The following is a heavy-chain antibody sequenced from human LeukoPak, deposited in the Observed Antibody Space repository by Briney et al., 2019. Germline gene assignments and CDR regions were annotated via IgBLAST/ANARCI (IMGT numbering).Heavy chain of an antibody. CDR2: IYTSGST. D-gene: IGHD3-10*01. CDR3: ARVTGSGSLTGNWFDP. Sequence: SETLSLTCTVSGGSISSYYWSWIRQPAGKGLEWIGRIYTSGSTNYNPSLKSRVTMSVDTSKNQFPLKLSSVTAADTAVYYCARVTGSGSLTGNWFDPWGQGTLVTVSS. CDR1: GGSISSYY. V-gene: IGHV4-4*07. J-gene: IGHJ5*02.